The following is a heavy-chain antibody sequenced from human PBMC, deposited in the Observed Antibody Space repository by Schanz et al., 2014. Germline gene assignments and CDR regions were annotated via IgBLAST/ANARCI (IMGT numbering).Heavy chain of an antibody. CDR2: ISFSGNTI. D-gene: IGHD4-17*01. CDR1: GLIFSTYT. J-gene: IGHJ4*02. V-gene: IGHV3-48*01. Sequence: EVQLVESGGGLVRPGGSLRLSCTTSGLIFSTYTLNWVRQAPGKGLEWISYISFSGNTIYYADSVKGRFTISRDNSKNTLYLQVNSLRAEDAAVYYCVRDLGGDQTDYWGQGTLVTVSS. CDR3: VRDLGGDQTDY.